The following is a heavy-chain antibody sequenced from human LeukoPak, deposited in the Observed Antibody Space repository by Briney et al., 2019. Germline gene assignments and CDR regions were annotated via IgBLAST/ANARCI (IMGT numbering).Heavy chain of an antibody. CDR2: INHSGST. CDR1: GGSFSGYY. V-gene: IGHV4-34*01. J-gene: IGHJ4*02. Sequence: SETLSPTCAVYGGSFSGYYWSWIRQPPGKGLEWIGEINHSGSTNYNPSLKGRVTISVDTSKNQFSLKLSSVTAADTAVYYCARGCFDYYGSGSYYDYWGQGTLVTVSS. D-gene: IGHD3-10*01. CDR3: ARGCFDYYGSGSYYDY.